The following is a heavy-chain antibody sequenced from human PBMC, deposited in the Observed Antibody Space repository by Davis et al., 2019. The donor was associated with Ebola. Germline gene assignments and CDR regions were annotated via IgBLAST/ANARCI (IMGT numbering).Heavy chain of an antibody. V-gene: IGHV1-18*01. J-gene: IGHJ6*02. CDR3: ARDMNASAATFLGGLDV. D-gene: IGHD2-2*01. CDR2: ISTNTGPS. Sequence: ASVKVSCKASGYTFTTYNIVWMRQAPGQGLEWMGWISTNTGPSVYAQNFKGRVAVTTDRSTATVYLELRSLRSDDRAVYFCARDMNASAATFLGGLDVWGQGTPVTVSS. CDR1: GYTFTTYN.